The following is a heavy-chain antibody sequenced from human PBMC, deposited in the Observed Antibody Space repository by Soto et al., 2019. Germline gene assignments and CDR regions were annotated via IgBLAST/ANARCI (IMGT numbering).Heavy chain of an antibody. CDR1: GYTFTAYF. Sequence: QVHLVQSGAEVDKPGASVKVSCNTSGYTFTAYFMHWVRQAPGQGLEWMGWINPNHGDTDYAQKFQGRVTMTRDTSTTTFYMELSSLRSDDTAVYFCARARFSGRLGYFDMWGQGTKVTVSS. CDR3: ARARFSGRLGYFDM. CDR2: INPNHGDT. J-gene: IGHJ3*02. V-gene: IGHV1-2*02. D-gene: IGHD1-26*01.